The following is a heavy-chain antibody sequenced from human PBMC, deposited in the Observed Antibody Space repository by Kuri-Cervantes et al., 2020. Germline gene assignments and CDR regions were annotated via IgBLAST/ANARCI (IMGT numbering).Heavy chain of an antibody. J-gene: IGHJ4*02. D-gene: IGHD1-26*01. CDR3: ARDFLRVSGSY. V-gene: IGHV3-30*03. CDR1: GFTFSSYG. Sequence: GGSLRLSCAASGFTFSSYGMHWVRQAPGKGLEWVAVISYDGSNKYYAESVKGRFTTSRDNSKNTLYLQMNSMRADDTAVYYCARDFLRVSGSYWGQGTLVTVSS. CDR2: ISYDGSNK.